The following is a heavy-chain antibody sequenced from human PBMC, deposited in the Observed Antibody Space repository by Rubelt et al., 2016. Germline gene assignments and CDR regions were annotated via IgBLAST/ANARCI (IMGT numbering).Heavy chain of an antibody. Sequence: EVQLLESGGGLLQPGGSLRLSCAASGFTFKNYAMSWVRQAPGKGLEWVANIKQDGSEKNYVDSVKGRFTISRDDAKKSLYLQMNSLRVEDTAVYYCATEENYGDSASAFDIWGQGTMVTVSS. D-gene: IGHD4-17*01. CDR3: ATEENYGDSASAFDI. CDR2: IKQDGSEK. CDR1: GFTFKNYA. J-gene: IGHJ3*02. V-gene: IGHV3-7*01.